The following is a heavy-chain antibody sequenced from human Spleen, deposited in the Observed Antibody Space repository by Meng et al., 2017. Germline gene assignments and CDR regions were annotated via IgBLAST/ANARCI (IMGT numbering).Heavy chain of an antibody. CDR3: AKDLDGSGSLYGMDV. J-gene: IGHJ6*02. CDR2: ISGSGDTT. CDR1: GFTFRSYA. V-gene: IGHV3-23*01. Sequence: GGSLRLSCAASGFTFRSYAMSWVRQAPGKGLDWVSTISGSGDTTYYADSVKGRFTISRDNSKNTLYLQMNTLRAEDTAVHYCAKDLDGSGSLYGMDVWGQGTMVTVSS. D-gene: IGHD3-10*01.